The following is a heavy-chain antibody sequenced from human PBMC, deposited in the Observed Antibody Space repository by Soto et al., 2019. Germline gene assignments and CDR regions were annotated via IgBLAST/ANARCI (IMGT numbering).Heavy chain of an antibody. CDR3: ASSKDCSSTSCYEPLDYYYYGMDV. CDR1: GGRFSIYA. D-gene: IGHD2-2*01. Sequence: GASVKVSCKASGGRFSIYAISWVLQSPLQWLDWMGGIIPIFGTANYAQKFQGRVTITADKSTSTAYMELSSLRSEDTAVYYCASSKDCSSTSCYEPLDYYYYGMDVWGQGTTVTVSS. J-gene: IGHJ6*02. CDR2: IIPIFGTA. V-gene: IGHV1-69*06.